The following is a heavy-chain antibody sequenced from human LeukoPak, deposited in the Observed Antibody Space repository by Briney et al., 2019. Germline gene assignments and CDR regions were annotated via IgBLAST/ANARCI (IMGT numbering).Heavy chain of an antibody. CDR3: AVGYGGY. J-gene: IGHJ4*02. V-gene: IGHV3-7*05. CDR2: IKEDESEK. D-gene: IGHD4-23*01. CDR1: GVIVSRYR. Sequence: GGSLRLSCAASGVIVSRYRMNWVRQAPGKGLEWVANIKEDESEKHYVDSVKGRFTISRDTAKNSLFLQLTSLRPDDTAVYYCAVGYGGYSGQGILVTVSS.